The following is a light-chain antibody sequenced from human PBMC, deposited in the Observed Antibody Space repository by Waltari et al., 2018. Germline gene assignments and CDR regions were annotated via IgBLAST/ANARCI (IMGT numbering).Light chain of an antibody. CDR3: QKYESLPAT. V-gene: IGKV3-20*01. J-gene: IGKJ1*01. CDR2: HAS. CDR1: QSVNKY. Sequence: EIVLSHSPGTLSLSPGERATLSCRASQSVNKYLAWYQQKPGQAPRLLIYHASTRATGIPDRFSGSGSGTDFSLTISRLEPEDFAVYYCQKYESLPATFGQGTKVEIK.